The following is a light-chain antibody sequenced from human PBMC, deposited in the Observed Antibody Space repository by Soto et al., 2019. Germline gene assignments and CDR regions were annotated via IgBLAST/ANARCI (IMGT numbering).Light chain of an antibody. CDR3: QQRGNWPGT. CDR1: QSIGGY. Sequence: EVVLTQSPATLSLSPGERATLSCRASQSIGGYLAWYQQTPGQAPRLLIYDASYRATGIPARFSGSGSGTDFTLTINSLGPEDFAIYYCQQRGNWPGTFGQGTKLEIQ. V-gene: IGKV3-11*01. CDR2: DAS. J-gene: IGKJ2*01.